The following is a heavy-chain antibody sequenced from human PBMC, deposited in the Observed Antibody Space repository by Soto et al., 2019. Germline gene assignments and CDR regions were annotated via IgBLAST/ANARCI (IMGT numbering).Heavy chain of an antibody. CDR2: IRGSGGAT. CDR3: AKDRGDNAGYPAFDI. J-gene: IGHJ3*02. V-gene: IGHV3-23*01. CDR1: GFTLSSYD. D-gene: IGHD3-9*01. Sequence: EVQLLESGGGLVQPGGSLRLSCAASGFTLSSYDMGWVRQASGRGLEWISLIRGSGGATFHADSVEGRLTISRDISKNTLYLQMNSLRAEDSAVYYCAKDRGDNAGYPAFDIWGQGTMVTVSS.